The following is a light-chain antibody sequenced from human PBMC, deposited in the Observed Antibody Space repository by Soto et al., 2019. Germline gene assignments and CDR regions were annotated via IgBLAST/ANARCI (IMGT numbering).Light chain of an antibody. CDR2: WAS. CDR3: QQYYSTPLT. CDR1: QSVLYSSNNENY. J-gene: IGKJ4*01. V-gene: IGKV4-1*01. Sequence: DIVMAQSPDSLAVSLGERATINCKSSQSVLYSSNNENYLAWYQQKPGQPPKLLIYWASTRESGVPDRFSGSGSGTDFTPTISSLQAEDVAVYYCQQYYSTPLTFGGGTKVDIK.